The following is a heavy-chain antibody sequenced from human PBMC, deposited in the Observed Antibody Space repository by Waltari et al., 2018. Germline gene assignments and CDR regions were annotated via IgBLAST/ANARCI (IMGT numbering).Heavy chain of an antibody. CDR3: ARRSRITMIVLVRRGYFDY. Sequence: QVQLQQWGAGLLKPSETLSLTCAVYGGSFSGYYWSWIRQPPGKGLEWIGEINHSGRTNYNPSLKSRVTISVDTSKNQFSLKLSSVTAADTAVYYCARRSRITMIVLVRRGYFDYWGQGTLVTVSS. J-gene: IGHJ4*02. D-gene: IGHD3-22*01. V-gene: IGHV4-34*01. CDR2: INHSGRT. CDR1: GGSFSGYY.